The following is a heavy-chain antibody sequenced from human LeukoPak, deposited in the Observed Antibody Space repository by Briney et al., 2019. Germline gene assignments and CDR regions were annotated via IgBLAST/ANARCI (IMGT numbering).Heavy chain of an antibody. CDR3: ASGSLWSGILEY. J-gene: IGHJ4*02. D-gene: IGHD3-3*01. Sequence: GGSLRLSCAASGCTLSSYMMTWVRQAPGKGLEGVANIKPDGGEKFYVDSVRGRFTISRDNAKNSLYLQMNSLRAGATVVYHSASGSLWSGILEYSGAGTLVIVSS. V-gene: IGHV3-7*01. CDR2: IKPDGGEK. CDR1: GCTLSSYM.